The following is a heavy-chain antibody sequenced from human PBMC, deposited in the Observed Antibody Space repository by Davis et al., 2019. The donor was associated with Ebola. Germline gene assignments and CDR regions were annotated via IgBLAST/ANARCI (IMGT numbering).Heavy chain of an antibody. CDR3: ARGDFYYGVDV. J-gene: IGHJ6*02. CDR1: GFTFRTYA. V-gene: IGHV3-23*05. CDR2: MYSGGTT. Sequence: GESLKISCAASGFTFRTYAMNWVRQAPGKGLQWVSIMYSGGTTYYADSVKGRFTISRDSSKNTVYLQMNNLRAEDTAVYYCARGDFYYGVDVWGQGTTVTVSS.